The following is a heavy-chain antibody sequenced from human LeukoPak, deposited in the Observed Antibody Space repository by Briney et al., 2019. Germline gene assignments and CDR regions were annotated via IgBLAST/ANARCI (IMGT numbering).Heavy chain of an antibody. CDR1: GGSVSSGSYY. J-gene: IGHJ4*02. V-gene: IGHV4-61*01. CDR2: LYYSGGT. Sequence: SETLSLTCTVSGGSVSSGSYYWNWIRQPPGKGLEWIGYLYYSGGTKYNPSLKGRVTISVDTSKNQFSLKLTSVTAADTAVYYCARGSGWLDYWGQGTLVTVSS. CDR3: ARGSGWLDY. D-gene: IGHD6-19*01.